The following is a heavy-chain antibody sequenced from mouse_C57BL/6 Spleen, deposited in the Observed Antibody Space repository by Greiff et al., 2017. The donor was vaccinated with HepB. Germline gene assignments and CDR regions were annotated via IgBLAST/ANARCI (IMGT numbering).Heavy chain of an antibody. D-gene: IGHD1-1*01. Sequence: VQLQQSGPELVKPGASVKISCKASGYAFSSSWMNWVKQRPGKGLEWIGRIYPGDGDTNYNGKFKGKATLTADTSSSTAYMQLSSLTSEDSAVYFCAPTVVAKGYAMDYWGQGTSVTVSS. V-gene: IGHV1-82*01. CDR1: GYAFSSSW. CDR3: APTVVAKGYAMDY. J-gene: IGHJ4*01. CDR2: IYPGDGDT.